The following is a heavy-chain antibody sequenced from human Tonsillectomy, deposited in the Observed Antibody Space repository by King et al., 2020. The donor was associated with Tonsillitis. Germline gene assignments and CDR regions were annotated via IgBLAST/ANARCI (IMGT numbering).Heavy chain of an antibody. V-gene: IGHV4-31*03. Sequence: VQLQESGPGLVKPSQTLSLTCTVSGGSISSGDFYWSWIRQHPERGLEWIGYIYYSGTTYSNPSLRSRVSISADTSKNQFSLQLSSVTAADTAVYYCATAHFLREGYRQPRYYFDNWGQGTLVTVSS. CDR2: IYYSGTT. D-gene: IGHD5-24*01. J-gene: IGHJ4*02. CDR3: ATAHFLREGYRQPRYYFDN. CDR1: GGSISSGDFY.